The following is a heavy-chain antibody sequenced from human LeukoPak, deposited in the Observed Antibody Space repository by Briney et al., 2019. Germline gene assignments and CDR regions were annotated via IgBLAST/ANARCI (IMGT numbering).Heavy chain of an antibody. Sequence: SETLSLTCAVYGGSFSGYYWSWIRQPPGKGLEWIGEINHSGSTNYNPSLKSRVTISVDTSKNQFSLKLSSVTAADTAVYYCARVLLWFGEYFDYWGQGTLVTVSS. CDR3: ARVLLWFGEYFDY. CDR1: GGSFSGYY. V-gene: IGHV4-34*01. D-gene: IGHD3-10*01. CDR2: INHSGST. J-gene: IGHJ4*02.